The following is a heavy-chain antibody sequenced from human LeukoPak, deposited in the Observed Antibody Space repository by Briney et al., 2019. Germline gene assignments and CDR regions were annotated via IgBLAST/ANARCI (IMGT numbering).Heavy chain of an antibody. CDR1: GVTFSNFG. D-gene: IGHD3-10*01. J-gene: IGHJ3*01. CDR3: AKKTSYCSAAGDPLDV. V-gene: IGHV3-30*18. CDR2: ISQDGRLK. Sequence: GGSLRLSCAASGVTFSNFGMHWVREAPGKGGGWVADISQDGRLKYYIDSVKALFTISRDTSKNTLYLHMDSLRVEYTAVYSCAKKTSYCSAAGDPLDVWGHGTLVTVSS.